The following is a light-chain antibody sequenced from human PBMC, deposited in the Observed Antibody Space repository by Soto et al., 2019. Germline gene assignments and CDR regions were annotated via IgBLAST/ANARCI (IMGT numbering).Light chain of an antibody. CDR2: WSS. V-gene: IGKV4-1*01. J-gene: IGKJ3*01. CDR3: QQYQSLPYT. CDR1: QSVLHRSNGNNY. Sequence: DIVMTQSPDSLSVSLGERATIKCRSSQSVLHRSNGNNYIAWYQQKPGQPPKLLIYWSSTRDSGVPDRFIGSRSGTVFTLTVSSRQAEDEALYYCQQYQSLPYTSGPRTKVH.